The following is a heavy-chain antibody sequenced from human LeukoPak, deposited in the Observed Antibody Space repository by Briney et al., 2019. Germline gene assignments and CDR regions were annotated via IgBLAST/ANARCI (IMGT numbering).Heavy chain of an antibody. V-gene: IGHV1-18*04. J-gene: IGHJ3*02. D-gene: IGHD3-16*02. CDR1: GYTFTSYG. CDR3: ARPLYDYVWGSYRSIPDAFDI. CDR2: XXXXXXNT. Sequence: GASVKVSCTASGYTFTSYGISWVRQAPGQGLXXXXXXXXXXXNTNYAQKLQGRVTMTTDTSTSTAYMELRSLRSDDTAVYYCARPLYDYVWGSYRSIPDAFDIWGQGTMVTVSS.